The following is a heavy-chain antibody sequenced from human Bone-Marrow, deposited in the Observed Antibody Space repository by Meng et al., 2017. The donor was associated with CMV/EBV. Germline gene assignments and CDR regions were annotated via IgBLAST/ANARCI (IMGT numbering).Heavy chain of an antibody. CDR3: AKGRGAVAGLGGMDV. J-gene: IGHJ6*02. D-gene: IGHD6-19*01. Sequence: GESLKISCAASGFTFSSYAMSWVRQAPGKGLEWVSAISGSGGSTYYADSVKGRFTISRDNSKNTLYLQMNSLRAEDTAVYYCAKGRGAVAGLGGMDVCGQGTTVTVSS. CDR1: GFTFSSYA. V-gene: IGHV3-23*01. CDR2: ISGSGGST.